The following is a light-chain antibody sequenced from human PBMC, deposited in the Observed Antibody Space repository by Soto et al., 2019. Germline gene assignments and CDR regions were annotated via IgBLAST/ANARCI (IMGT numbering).Light chain of an antibody. V-gene: IGLV2-14*01. CDR3: SSYTSRSTLDV. Sequence: QSVLTQPASVSGSPGQSITISCTGTSSDVGGYNYVSWYQQHPGKAPKLMIYEVSNRPSGVSNRFSGSKSGNTASLTISGLQAEDDADYYCSSYTSRSTLDVFGTGTKLTVL. CDR1: SSDVGGYNY. CDR2: EVS. J-gene: IGLJ1*01.